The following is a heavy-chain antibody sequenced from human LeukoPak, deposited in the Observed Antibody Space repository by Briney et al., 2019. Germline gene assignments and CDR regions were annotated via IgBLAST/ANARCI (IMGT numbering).Heavy chain of an antibody. CDR1: GGSISSYY. J-gene: IGHJ4*02. D-gene: IGHD6-13*01. CDR2: IYYSGST. Sequence: SETLSLTFTVSGGSISSYYWSWIRQPPGKGLEWIGYIYYSGSTNYNPSLKSRVTISVDTSKNQFSLKLSSVTAADTAVYYCARRDSSSWYGFDYWGQGTLVTVSS. CDR3: ARRDSSSWYGFDY. V-gene: IGHV4-59*08.